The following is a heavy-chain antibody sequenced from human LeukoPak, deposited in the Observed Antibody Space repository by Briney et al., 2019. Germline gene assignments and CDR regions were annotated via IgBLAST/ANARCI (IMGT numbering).Heavy chain of an antibody. V-gene: IGHV4-34*01. D-gene: IGHD2-2*01. CDR1: GGSFSGYY. J-gene: IGHJ4*02. Sequence: SETLSLTCAVYGGSFSGYYWSWIRQPPGKGLEWIGEINHSGSTNYNPSLKSRVTISVDTSKNQFSLKLSSVTAADTAVYYCARAAGIVVVPAAMFDYWGQGTLVTASS. CDR2: INHSGST. CDR3: ARAAGIVVVPAAMFDY.